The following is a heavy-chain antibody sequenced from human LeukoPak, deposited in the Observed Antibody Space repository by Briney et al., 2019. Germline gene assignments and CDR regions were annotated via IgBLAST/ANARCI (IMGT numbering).Heavy chain of an antibody. J-gene: IGHJ5*02. D-gene: IGHD2-2*01. Sequence: ASVKVPCKASGYTFTSYDINWVRQATGQGLEWMGWMNPNSGNTGYAQKFQGRVTITRNTSISTAYMELSSLRSEDTAVYYCARSYCSSTSCFLGNWFDPWGQGTLVTVSS. CDR1: GYTFTSYD. CDR3: ARSYCSSTSCFLGNWFDP. CDR2: MNPNSGNT. V-gene: IGHV1-8*03.